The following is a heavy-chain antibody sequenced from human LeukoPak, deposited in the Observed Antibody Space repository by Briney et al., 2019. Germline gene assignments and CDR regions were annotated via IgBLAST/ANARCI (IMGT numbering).Heavy chain of an antibody. CDR3: ASVLTTETRVYQYYYYRDV. CDR2: IIPIFGTA. D-gene: IGHD6-13*01. Sequence: SVKVSCKDSVCTLTNYAIRGVAQAPGQGLEWMGGIIPIFGTANYAQKFQGRVTITTDESTSTAYMELSSLRSEDTAVYYRASVLTTETRVYQYYYYRDVWGKGTTVTVYS. J-gene: IGHJ6*03. CDR1: VCTLTNYA. V-gene: IGHV1-69*05.